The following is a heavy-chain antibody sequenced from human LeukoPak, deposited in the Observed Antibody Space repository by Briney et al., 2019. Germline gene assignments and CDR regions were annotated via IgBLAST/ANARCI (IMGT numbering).Heavy chain of an antibody. Sequence: PSETLSLTCAVYGGSFSDYYMSWIRQAPGKGLEWVSYISSSGSTIYYADSVKGRFTISRDNAKNSLYLQMNSLRAEDTAVYYCAREGYCSSTSCYAYYGMDVWGQGTTVTVSS. D-gene: IGHD2-2*01. CDR3: AREGYCSSTSCYAYYGMDV. CDR2: ISSSGSTI. J-gene: IGHJ6*02. V-gene: IGHV3-11*01. CDR1: GGSFSDYY.